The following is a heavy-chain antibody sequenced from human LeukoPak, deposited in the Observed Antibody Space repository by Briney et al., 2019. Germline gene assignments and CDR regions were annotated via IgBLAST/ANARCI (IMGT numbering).Heavy chain of an antibody. D-gene: IGHD2-2*01. CDR3: ARVLGYCSSTSCESPYYYYYMDV. CDR2: IIPIFGTT. V-gene: IGHV1-69*06. CDR1: GGTFSSYA. Sequence: SVKVSCKASGGTFSSYAISWVRQAPGQGLEWMGGIIPIFGTTNYAQKFQGRVTITADKSTSTAYMELSSLRSDDTAMYYCARVLGYCSSTSCESPYYYYYMDVWGKGTTVTVSS. J-gene: IGHJ6*03.